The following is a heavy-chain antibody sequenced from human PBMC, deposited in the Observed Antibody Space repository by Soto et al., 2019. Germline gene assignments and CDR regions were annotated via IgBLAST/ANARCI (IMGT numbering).Heavy chain of an antibody. CDR1: GFTFSSYA. J-gene: IGHJ4*02. D-gene: IGHD3-10*01. V-gene: IGHV3-64*01. Sequence: EVQLVESGGGLVQPGGSLGLSCAASGFTFSSYAMHWVRQAPGKGLEYVSAISSNGGSTYYANSVKGRFTISRDNSKNTLYLQMGSLRAEDMAVYYCARQGRAVSSYYFDYWGQGTLVTVSS. CDR2: ISSNGGST. CDR3: ARQGRAVSSYYFDY.